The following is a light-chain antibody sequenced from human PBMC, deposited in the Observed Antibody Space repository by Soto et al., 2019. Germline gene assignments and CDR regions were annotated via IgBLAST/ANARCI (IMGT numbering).Light chain of an antibody. J-gene: IGKJ1*01. CDR3: MQGTHWPRA. Sequence: DVVMTQSPLSLPVTLGQPASISCRSSQSLVSSDGNTYLHWFQQRPGQSPRRLIYKISNRDSGVXAXXSGRGSGTDFTLKISRVEAEDVGVYYCMQGTHWPRAFGQGTKVEIK. V-gene: IGKV2-30*01. CDR2: KIS. CDR1: QSLVSSDGNTY.